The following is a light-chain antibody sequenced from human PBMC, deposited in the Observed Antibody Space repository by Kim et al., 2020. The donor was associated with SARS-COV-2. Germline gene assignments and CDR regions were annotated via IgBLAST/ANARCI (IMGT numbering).Light chain of an antibody. V-gene: IGLV2-8*01. CDR1: SIAADAYDY. CDR3: ISHAGTNRGGV. J-gene: IGLJ1*01. CDR2: EVD. Sequence: QSVTISCTGTSIAADAYDYVSWYQQHPDKAPKLLIYEVDKRPSGVPDRFSGSKFADTASLTVSGLQAEDEADYYCISHAGTNRGGVFGTGTKVTVL.